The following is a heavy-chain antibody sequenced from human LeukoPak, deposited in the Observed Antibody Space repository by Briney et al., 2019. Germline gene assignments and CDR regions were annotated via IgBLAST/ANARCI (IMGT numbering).Heavy chain of an antibody. J-gene: IGHJ3*02. CDR1: GFTFSSYW. D-gene: IGHD5-18*01. V-gene: IGHV3-7*01. CDR2: IKQDGSEK. Sequence: HPGGSLRLSCAASGFTFSSYWMSWVRQAPGKGLEWVANIKQDGSEKYYVDSVKGRFTISRDNAKNSLYLQMNSLRAEDTAVYYCARLCEYSYGSDAFDMWGQGTMVTVSS. CDR3: ARLCEYSYGSDAFDM.